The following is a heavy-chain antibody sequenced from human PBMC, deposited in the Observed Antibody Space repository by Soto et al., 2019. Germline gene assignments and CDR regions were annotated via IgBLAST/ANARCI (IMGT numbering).Heavy chain of an antibody. CDR3: AKDPLGGEPHRGPFDY. V-gene: IGHV3-23*01. Sequence: PGGSLRLSCAASGFTFSSYAMSWVRQAPGKGLEWVSAISGSGGSTYYADSVKGRFTISRDNSKNTLYLQMNSLRAEDTAVYYCAKDPLGGEPHRGPFDYWGQGTLVTVSS. D-gene: IGHD3-16*01. CDR1: GFTFSSYA. CDR2: ISGSGGST. J-gene: IGHJ4*02.